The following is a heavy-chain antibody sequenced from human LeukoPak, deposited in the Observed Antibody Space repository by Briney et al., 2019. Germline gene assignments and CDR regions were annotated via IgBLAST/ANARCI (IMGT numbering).Heavy chain of an antibody. Sequence: SETLSLTCAVYGGSFSGYYWSWIRQPPGKGLEWIGEINHSGSTNYNPSLKSRVTISVDTSKNQFSLKLSSVTAADTAVYYCARRSIAVAGKGFDYWGQGTLVTVSS. J-gene: IGHJ4*02. V-gene: IGHV4-34*01. CDR2: INHSGST. CDR3: ARRSIAVAGKGFDY. CDR1: GGSFSGYY. D-gene: IGHD6-19*01.